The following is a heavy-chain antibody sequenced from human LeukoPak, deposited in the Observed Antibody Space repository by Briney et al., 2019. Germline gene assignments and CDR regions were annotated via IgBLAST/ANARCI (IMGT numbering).Heavy chain of an antibody. Sequence: SETLSLTCTVSGGSISSYYWSWIRQPPGKGLEWIGYIYYSGRTNYNPSLKSRVTISVDTSKNQFSLKLSSVTAADTAVYYCASSGYCSSTSCSPHDYWGQGTLVTVSS. D-gene: IGHD2-2*01. V-gene: IGHV4-59*01. CDR1: GGSISSYY. CDR2: IYYSGRT. J-gene: IGHJ4*02. CDR3: ASSGYCSSTSCSPHDY.